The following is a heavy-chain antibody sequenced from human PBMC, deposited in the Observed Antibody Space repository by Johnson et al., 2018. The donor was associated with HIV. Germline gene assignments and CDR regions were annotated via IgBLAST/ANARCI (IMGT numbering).Heavy chain of an antibody. CDR1: GFTFSSYG. CDR3: AREEYSSSLVAFDI. J-gene: IGHJ3*02. CDR2: IRYDGSNK. Sequence: QVQLVESGGGVVQPGGSLRLSCAASGFTFSSYGMHWVRQAPGKGLEWVAFIRYDGSNKYYADSVKGRFTISRDNSKNTLYLQMNSLRAEETAVYYCAREEYSSSLVAFDIWGQGTMVTVSS. V-gene: IGHV3-30*02. D-gene: IGHD6-6*01.